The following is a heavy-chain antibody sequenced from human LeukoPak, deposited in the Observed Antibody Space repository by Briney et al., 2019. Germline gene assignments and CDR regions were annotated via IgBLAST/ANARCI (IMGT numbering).Heavy chain of an antibody. J-gene: IGHJ4*02. V-gene: IGHV5-51*01. CDR2: IYPSDSDT. CDR3: ARRHKRGAYSYAVDY. D-gene: IGHD5-18*01. CDR1: GYSFTNYW. Sequence: GESLKISCKDSGYSFTNYWIVWVRQMPGKGLEWMGIIYPSDSDTRYSPSFQGQVTISADKSISTAYLQWNSLKASDTAMYYCARRHKRGAYSYAVDYWGQGTLVTVSA.